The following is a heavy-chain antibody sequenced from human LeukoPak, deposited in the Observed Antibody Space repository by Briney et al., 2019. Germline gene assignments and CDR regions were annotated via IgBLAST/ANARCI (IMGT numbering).Heavy chain of an antibody. D-gene: IGHD3-10*01. Sequence: PGGSLRLSCVVSGFTFSRHAMSWVRQAPGKGLEWVSSISESGDRTSSADSVRGRFTISRDNSKNTVYLQMNSLRAEDTAIYFCARALYGGRLFGSGASDFWGQGTLVTVSS. CDR3: ARALYGGRLFGSGASDF. J-gene: IGHJ4*02. V-gene: IGHV3-23*01. CDR2: ISESGDRT. CDR1: GFTFSRHA.